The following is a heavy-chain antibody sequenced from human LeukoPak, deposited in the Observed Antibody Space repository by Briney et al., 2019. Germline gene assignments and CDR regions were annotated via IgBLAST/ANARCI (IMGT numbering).Heavy chain of an antibody. J-gene: IGHJ4*02. CDR2: IYHSGST. CDR1: GYSISSGYY. CDR3: AREARGSITMVRGVITRVFDY. V-gene: IGHV4-38-2*02. Sequence: SETLSLTCTVSGYSISSGYYWGWIRQPPGKGLEWIGSIYHSGSTYYNPSLKSRVTISVDTSKNQFSLKLSSVTAADTAVYHCAREARGSITMVRGVITRVFDYWGQGTLVTVSS. D-gene: IGHD3-10*01.